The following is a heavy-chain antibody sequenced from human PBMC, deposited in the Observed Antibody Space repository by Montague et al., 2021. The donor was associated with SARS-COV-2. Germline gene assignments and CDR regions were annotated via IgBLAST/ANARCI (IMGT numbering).Heavy chain of an antibody. D-gene: IGHD4-11*01. Sequence: ETLSLTCSVSGDSISNYSWSWIRQSPGKGPEWIGYIYYSGSTNYNPSLTSRVTISVDTSKNQVSLKLTSVTAADTAVYYCARHLRVTTVTSHMYHYAMDVWGQGTTVTVSS. J-gene: IGHJ6*02. V-gene: IGHV4-59*08. CDR1: GDSISNYS. CDR2: IYYSGST. CDR3: ARHLRVTTVTSHMYHYAMDV.